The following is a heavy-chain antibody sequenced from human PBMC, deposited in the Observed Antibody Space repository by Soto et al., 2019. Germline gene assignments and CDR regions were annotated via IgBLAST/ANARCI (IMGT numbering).Heavy chain of an antibody. CDR1: GFTFSSYS. J-gene: IGHJ4*02. CDR3: ASHPGDSSGYWYYFDS. D-gene: IGHD3-22*01. Sequence: EVQLVESGGGLVKPGGSLRLSCAASGFTFSSYSMNWVRQAPGKGLEWVSSISSSSSYIYYADSVKGRFTISRDNAKNSLYLQMNSLRAEDTAVYYCASHPGDSSGYWYYFDSWGQGTLVTVSS. CDR2: ISSSSSYI. V-gene: IGHV3-21*01.